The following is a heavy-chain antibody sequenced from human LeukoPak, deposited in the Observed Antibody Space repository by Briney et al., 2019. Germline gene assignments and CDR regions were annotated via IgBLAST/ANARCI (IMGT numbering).Heavy chain of an antibody. D-gene: IGHD2-2*01. V-gene: IGHV3-7*01. J-gene: IGHJ4*02. CDR3: ARDSDIVVVPAAWYYFDY. CDR2: IKQDGSEK. Sequence: GGSLRLSCAASGVTFSSYWMSWVRQAPGKGLEWVANIKQDGSEKYYVDSVEGRFTISRDNAKNSLYLQMNSLRAEDTAVYYCARDSDIVVVPAAWYYFDYWGQGTLVTVSS. CDR1: GVTFSSYW.